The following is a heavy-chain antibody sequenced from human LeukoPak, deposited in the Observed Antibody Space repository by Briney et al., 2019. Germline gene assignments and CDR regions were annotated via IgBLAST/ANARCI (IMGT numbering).Heavy chain of an antibody. Sequence: ASVTVSCKASGYTFTSYYMHWVRQAPGQGLEWMGIINPSGGSTSYAQKFQGRVTMTRDTSTSTVYMELSSLRSEDTAVYYCARAGVPGGMDVWGQGTTVTVSS. J-gene: IGHJ6*02. CDR1: GYTFTSYY. CDR3: ARAGVPGGMDV. D-gene: IGHD7-27*01. CDR2: INPSGGST. V-gene: IGHV1-46*01.